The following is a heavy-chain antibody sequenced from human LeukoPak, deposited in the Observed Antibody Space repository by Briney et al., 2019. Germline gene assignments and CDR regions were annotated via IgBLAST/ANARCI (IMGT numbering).Heavy chain of an antibody. D-gene: IGHD6-13*01. J-gene: IGHJ3*02. CDR3: AREYSSSTEDAFDI. CDR1: GGSISSYY. Sequence: SETLSLTCTVSGGSISSYYCSWIRQPPGKGLEWIGYIYYSGSTNYNPSLKSRVTISVDTSKNQFSLKLSSVTAADTAVYYCAREYSSSTEDAFDIWGQGTMVTVSS. CDR2: IYYSGST. V-gene: IGHV4-59*01.